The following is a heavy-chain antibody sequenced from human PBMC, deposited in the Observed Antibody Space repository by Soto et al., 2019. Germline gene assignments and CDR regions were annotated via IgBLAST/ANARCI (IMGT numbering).Heavy chain of an antibody. Sequence: ASVKVSCKVSGYTLTELSMHWVRQAPGKGLEWMGGFDPEDGETIYAQKFQGRVTMTEDTSTDTAYMELSSLRSEDTAVYYCARDLGPDYDSSGYYPFDYWGQGTLVTVSS. D-gene: IGHD3-22*01. V-gene: IGHV1-24*01. CDR2: FDPEDGET. CDR1: GYTLTELS. J-gene: IGHJ4*02. CDR3: ARDLGPDYDSSGYYPFDY.